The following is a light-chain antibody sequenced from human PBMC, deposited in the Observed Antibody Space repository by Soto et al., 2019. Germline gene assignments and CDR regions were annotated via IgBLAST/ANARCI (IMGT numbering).Light chain of an antibody. CDR1: QSVSTN. Sequence: EIVLTQSPGSLSLSPGEGATLSCRASQSVSTNVAWYQQRPGQPPKLLIFGASSRATGIPARFSGSGSGTDFTLMINSLQPEDFALYFCQHYGRGSPIAFGLGTRLEIK. V-gene: IGKV3-20*01. J-gene: IGKJ5*01. CDR3: QHYGRGSPIA. CDR2: GAS.